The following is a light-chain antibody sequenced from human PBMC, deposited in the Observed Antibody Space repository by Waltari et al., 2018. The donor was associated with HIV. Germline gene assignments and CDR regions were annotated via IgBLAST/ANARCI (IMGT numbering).Light chain of an antibody. J-gene: IGLJ3*02. CDR3: NSRDSSGHWF. CDR2: GEN. V-gene: IGLV3-19*01. Sequence: SSELAQDPAVSVALGQTVRITCQGDSVRSYYASWYQQKPGQAPVLVVYGENNRPSWIPDRFSGSRSGNTASLTIAGAQTEDEADYYCNSRDSSGHWFFGGGTKVTVL. CDR1: SVRSYY.